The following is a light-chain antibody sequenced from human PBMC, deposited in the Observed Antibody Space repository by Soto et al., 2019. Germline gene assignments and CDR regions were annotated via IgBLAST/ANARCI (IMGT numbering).Light chain of an antibody. J-gene: IGLJ1*01. V-gene: IGLV2-14*01. CDR2: EVS. CDR1: SSDVGGYNY. Sequence: QSDLTQPASVSGSPGQSITISCTGTSSDVGGYNYVSWYQQHPGKAPKLIIFEVSYRPSGISNRFSASKSGDTASLTISGLQADDEADYYCCSYTDSRTHIFGSGTKVTVL. CDR3: CSYTDSRTHI.